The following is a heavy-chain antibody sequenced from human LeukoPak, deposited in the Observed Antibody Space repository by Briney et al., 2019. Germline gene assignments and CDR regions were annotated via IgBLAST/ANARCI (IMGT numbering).Heavy chain of an antibody. CDR1: GYTFTSYG. CDR2: ISAYNGNT. CDR3: ARGHPRQNFMGATSYNWFDP. D-gene: IGHD1-26*01. V-gene: IGHV1-18*01. Sequence: ASVKVSCKASGYTFTSYGISWVRQAPGQGLEWMGWISAYNGNTNYAQKLQGRVTMTTDTSTSTAYMELRSLRSDDTAVYYCARGHPRQNFMGATSYNWFDPWGQGTLVTVSS. J-gene: IGHJ5*02.